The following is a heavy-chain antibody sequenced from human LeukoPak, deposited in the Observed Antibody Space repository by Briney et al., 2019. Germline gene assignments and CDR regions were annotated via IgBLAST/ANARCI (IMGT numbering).Heavy chain of an antibody. Sequence: GGFLRLSCAASGFTFSSSWMHWVRQAPGKGLVWVSRINTDGRTTTYADSVKGRFTISRDNAKSTVYLQMNSLRPEDTALYYCAKSLGSQDYWGQGTLVTVSS. D-gene: IGHD6-19*01. CDR3: AKSLGSQDY. CDR2: INTDGRTT. J-gene: IGHJ4*02. CDR1: GFTFSSSW. V-gene: IGHV3-74*01.